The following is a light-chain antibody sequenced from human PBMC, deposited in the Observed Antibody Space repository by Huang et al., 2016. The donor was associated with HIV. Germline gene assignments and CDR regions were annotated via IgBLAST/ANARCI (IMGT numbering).Light chain of an antibody. CDR2: HAS. CDR3: QQYNSWPPLIT. V-gene: IGKV3-15*01. CDR1: QSVSTN. J-gene: IGKJ5*01. Sequence: EIVLTQSPATLSVSPGEGATLSCRASQSVSTNLAWYQQRPGQAPRLLIFHASSRATGIPARFSGSGSGTEFTLTISSLQSEDVAVYYCQQYNSWPPLITFGQGTRLEIK.